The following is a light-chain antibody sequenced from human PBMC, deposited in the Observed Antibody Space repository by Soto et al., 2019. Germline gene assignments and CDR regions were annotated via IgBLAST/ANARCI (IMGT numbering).Light chain of an antibody. CDR2: EVS. J-gene: IGLJ1*01. CDR1: SSDVGGYNY. Sequence: QSVLTQPASVSGSPGQSITISCTGTSSDVGGYNYVSWYQQHPGKAPKLMIYEVSNRPSGVSNRFSGSKSGNTASLTISGLQAEDEADYYCSSYTSSSTLVFGTRTKLTVL. V-gene: IGLV2-14*01. CDR3: SSYTSSSTLV.